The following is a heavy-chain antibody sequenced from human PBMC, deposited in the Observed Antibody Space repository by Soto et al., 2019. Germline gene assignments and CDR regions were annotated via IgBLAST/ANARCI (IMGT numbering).Heavy chain of an antibody. Sequence: SETLSLTCTVSGGSISSGRFYWSWIRQHPGKGLEWIGHISDSGSSYYNPSLESRVTISVDTSKNQFSLKLSAVTAADTAVYFCARTTFYDVFTAYYSLFDDSGQGTMVTVSS. CDR1: GGSISSGRFY. V-gene: IGHV4-31*03. D-gene: IGHD3-9*01. CDR3: ARTTFYDVFTAYYSLFDD. CDR2: ISDSGSS. J-gene: IGHJ4*02.